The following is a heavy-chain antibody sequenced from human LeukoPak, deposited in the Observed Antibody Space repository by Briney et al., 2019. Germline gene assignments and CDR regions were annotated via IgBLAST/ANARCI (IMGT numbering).Heavy chain of an antibody. J-gene: IGHJ6*03. Sequence: SETLSLTCTVSGGSISSYYWSWIRQPPGKGLEWIGYIYYSGSTNYNPSLKSRVTISVDTSKNQFSLKLSSVTAADTAVYYCARVVITNYYYYYYMDVWGKGTTVTVSS. CDR1: GGSISSYY. CDR2: IYYSGST. CDR3: ARVVITNYYYYYYMDV. D-gene: IGHD3-22*01. V-gene: IGHV4-59*01.